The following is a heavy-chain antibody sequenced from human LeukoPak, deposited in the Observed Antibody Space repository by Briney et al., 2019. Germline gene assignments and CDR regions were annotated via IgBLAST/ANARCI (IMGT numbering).Heavy chain of an antibody. J-gene: IGHJ6*02. V-gene: IGHV1-46*01. CDR3: ARDRGYCSGGSCYFYYYGMDV. CDR2: INPSGGST. D-gene: IGHD2-15*01. CDR1: GYTFTSYD. Sequence: ASVTVSCKASGYTFTSYDINWVRQAPGQGLEWMGIINPSGGSTSYAQKFQGRVTMTRDTSTSTVYMELSSLRSEDTTVYYCARDRGYCSGGSCYFYYYGMDVWGQGTTVTVSS.